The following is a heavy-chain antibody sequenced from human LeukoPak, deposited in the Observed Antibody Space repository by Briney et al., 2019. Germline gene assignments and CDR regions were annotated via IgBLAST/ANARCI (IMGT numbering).Heavy chain of an antibody. V-gene: IGHV4-34*01. CDR3: ASSTSHGFDY. Sequence: KSSETLSLTCAVYGGSFSGYYWSWIRQPPGKGLEWIGEINHSGSTNYNPSLKSRVTISVDTSKNQFSLKLSSVTAADTAVYYCASSTSHGFDYWGQGTLVTVSS. J-gene: IGHJ4*02. D-gene: IGHD2-2*01. CDR2: INHSGST. CDR1: GGSFSGYY.